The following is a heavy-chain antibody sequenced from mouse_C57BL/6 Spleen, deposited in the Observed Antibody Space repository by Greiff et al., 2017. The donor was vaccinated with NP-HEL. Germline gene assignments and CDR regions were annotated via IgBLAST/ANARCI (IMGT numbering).Heavy chain of an antibody. Sequence: EVQVVESGGGLVKPGGSLKLSCAASGFTFSSYAMSWVRQTPEKRLEWVATISDGGSYTYYPDNVKGRFTISRDNAKNNLYLQMSHLKSEDTAMYYCARDVNPGDYAMDYWGQGTSVTVSS. J-gene: IGHJ4*01. CDR2: ISDGGSYT. V-gene: IGHV5-4*01. CDR3: ARDVNPGDYAMDY. CDR1: GFTFSSYA.